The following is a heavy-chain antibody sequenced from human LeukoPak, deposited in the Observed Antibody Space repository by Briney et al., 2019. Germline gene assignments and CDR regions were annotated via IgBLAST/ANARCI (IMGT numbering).Heavy chain of an antibody. CDR3: ARGLGGYCSGGSCHTNWFDP. V-gene: IGHV4-34*01. Sequence: SETLSLTCAVYGGSFSGYYWSWIRQPPGKGLEWIGEINHSGSTNYNPSLKSRVTISVDTSKNQFSLKLSSVTAADTAVYYCARGLGGYCSGGSCHTNWFDPWGQGTLVTVSS. CDR1: GGSFSGYY. CDR2: INHSGST. D-gene: IGHD2-15*01. J-gene: IGHJ5*02.